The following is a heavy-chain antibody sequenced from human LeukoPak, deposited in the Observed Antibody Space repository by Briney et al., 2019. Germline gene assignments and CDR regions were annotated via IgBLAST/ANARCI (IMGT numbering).Heavy chain of an antibody. Sequence: GESLKISCKGSGYSFTSYWIGWVRQMPGKGLEWMGIIYPGDSDTRYSPSFQGQVTILADKSISTAYLQWSSLKASDTAMYYCARPYCSGGSCYSSIDYWGQGTLVTVSS. J-gene: IGHJ4*02. CDR1: GYSFTSYW. V-gene: IGHV5-51*01. CDR2: IYPGDSDT. D-gene: IGHD2-15*01. CDR3: ARPYCSGGSCYSSIDY.